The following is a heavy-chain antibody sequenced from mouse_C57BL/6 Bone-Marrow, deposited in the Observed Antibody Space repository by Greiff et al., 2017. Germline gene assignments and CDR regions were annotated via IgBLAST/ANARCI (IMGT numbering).Heavy chain of an antibody. J-gene: IGHJ4*01. Sequence: QVQLQQSGAELVRPGASVTLSCKASGYTFTDYEMHWVTQTPVHGLEWIGAIDPETGGTAYNQKFKGKAILTADKSSSTAYMELRSLTSEDSAVYYCTRLTGGWLLPYAMDYWGQGTSVTVSS. D-gene: IGHD2-3*01. CDR2: IDPETGGT. CDR3: TRLTGGWLLPYAMDY. V-gene: IGHV1-15*01. CDR1: GYTFTDYE.